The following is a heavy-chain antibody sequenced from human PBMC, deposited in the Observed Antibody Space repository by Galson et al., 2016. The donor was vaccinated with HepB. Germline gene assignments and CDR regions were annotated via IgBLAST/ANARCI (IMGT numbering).Heavy chain of an antibody. CDR3: ARVGYASGSYQPYYHYYGMDV. V-gene: IGHV3-53*01. CDR1: GVTVNSIY. D-gene: IGHD3-10*01. CDR2: IHRDGTT. Sequence: LRLSCAASGVTVNSIYMSWVRQAPGRGLEWISLIHRDGTTYYGDSVKGRFTTSRDTSRNTLFLQMTSLRVEDTAVYYCARVGYASGSYQPYYHYYGMDVWGQGTTVSVSS. J-gene: IGHJ6*02.